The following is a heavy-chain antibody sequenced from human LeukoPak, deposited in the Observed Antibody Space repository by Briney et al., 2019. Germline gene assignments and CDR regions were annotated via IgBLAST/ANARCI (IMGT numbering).Heavy chain of an antibody. Sequence: GGSLGLSCAASGFTFSDYYMSWIRQAPGKGLEWVSYISSSGSTIYYADSVKGRFTVSRDNAKNSLYLQMNSLRAEDTAVYYCARAPAARYYYYYYMDVWGKGTTVTVSS. V-gene: IGHV3-11*04. D-gene: IGHD2-2*01. CDR1: GFTFSDYY. CDR2: ISSSGSTI. J-gene: IGHJ6*03. CDR3: ARAPAARYYYYYYMDV.